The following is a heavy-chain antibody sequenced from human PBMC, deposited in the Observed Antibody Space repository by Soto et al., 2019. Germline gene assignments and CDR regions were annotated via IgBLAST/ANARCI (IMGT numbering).Heavy chain of an antibody. CDR3: AKVWGIAARISYYYGMDV. J-gene: IGHJ6*02. D-gene: IGHD6-6*01. CDR2: ISYDGSNK. CDR1: GFTFSSYG. Sequence: QVQLVESGGGVVQPGRSLRLSCAASGFTFSSYGMHWVRQAPGKGLEWVAVISYDGSNKYYADSVKGRFTISRDNSKNTLYLQMNSLRAEDTAVYYCAKVWGIAARISYYYGMDVWGQGTTVTVSS. V-gene: IGHV3-30*18.